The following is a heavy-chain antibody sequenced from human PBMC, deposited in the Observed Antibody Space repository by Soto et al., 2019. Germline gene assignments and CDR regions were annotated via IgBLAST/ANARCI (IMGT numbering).Heavy chain of an antibody. Sequence: QVQLVQSGAEVKKPGSSVKVSCKASGGTFSSYAISWMRQAPGQGLEWMGGIIPIFGTANYAQKFQGRVTITADESTSTAYMELSSLRSEDSAVYYCAREAQYYYDSSGYYYGYWGQGTLVTVSS. V-gene: IGHV1-69*01. D-gene: IGHD3-22*01. J-gene: IGHJ4*02. CDR2: IIPIFGTA. CDR3: AREAQYYYDSSGYYYGY. CDR1: GGTFSSYA.